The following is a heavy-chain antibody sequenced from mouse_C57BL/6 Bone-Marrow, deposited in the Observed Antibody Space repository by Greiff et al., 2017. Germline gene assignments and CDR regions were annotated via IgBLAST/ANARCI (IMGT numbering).Heavy chain of an antibody. J-gene: IGHJ3*01. CDR2: IHPSSGST. D-gene: IGHD2-5*01. Sequence: QVQLQQPGAELVKPGASVKLSCKASGYTFTGYWMHWVKQRPGQGLEWIGMIHPSSGSTNYNEKFKSRATLTLDKSSSTAYMQLSSLTSEDSAVYYCARGYGYSSYDWFAYWGQGTLVTVSA. V-gene: IGHV1-64*01. CDR3: ARGYGYSSYDWFAY. CDR1: GYTFTGYW.